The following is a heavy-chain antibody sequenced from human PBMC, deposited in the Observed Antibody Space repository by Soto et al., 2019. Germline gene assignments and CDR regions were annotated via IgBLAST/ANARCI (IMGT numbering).Heavy chain of an antibody. CDR1: GFPISTYG. CDR2: ITGTGGDT. J-gene: IGHJ6*02. V-gene: IGHV3-23*01. Sequence: EVQLLESGGGLVQPGGSLRLSCAASGFPISTYGMSWVRQAPGKGLEWVSSITGTGGDTYYADSVKGRFTSSRDNSNNMLYLQMNSLWVEDTAVYYCARIRGYWYGLDVWGQGTTITVSS. CDR3: ARIRGYWYGLDV.